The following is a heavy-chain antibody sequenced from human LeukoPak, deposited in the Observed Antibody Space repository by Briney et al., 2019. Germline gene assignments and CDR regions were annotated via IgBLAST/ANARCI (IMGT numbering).Heavy chain of an antibody. Sequence: SETLSLTCTVSGGSISGHYWSWIRQPPGKGLEWIGYIYYSGSTNYNPSLKSRVTISVDTSKNQFSLKLSSVTAADTAVYYCARVGGSGSYYGRGYFDYWGQGTLVTVSS. V-gene: IGHV4-59*11. CDR1: GGSISGHY. J-gene: IGHJ4*02. CDR3: ARVGGSGSYYGRGYFDY. CDR2: IYYSGST. D-gene: IGHD1-26*01.